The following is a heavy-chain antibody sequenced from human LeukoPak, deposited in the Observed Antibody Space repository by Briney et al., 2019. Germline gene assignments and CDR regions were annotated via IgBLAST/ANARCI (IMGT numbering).Heavy chain of an antibody. D-gene: IGHD2-2*01. CDR3: ARRYCSSTSCLLDY. Sequence: GGSLRLSCAASGFTFSSYAMNWVRQAPGKGLEWVSYISSTSGSTIYYADSVKGRFTISRDNAKNSLYLQMNSLRAEDTAVYYCARRYCSSTSCLLDYWGQGTLVTVSS. CDR2: ISSTSGSTI. V-gene: IGHV3-48*03. J-gene: IGHJ4*02. CDR1: GFTFSSYA.